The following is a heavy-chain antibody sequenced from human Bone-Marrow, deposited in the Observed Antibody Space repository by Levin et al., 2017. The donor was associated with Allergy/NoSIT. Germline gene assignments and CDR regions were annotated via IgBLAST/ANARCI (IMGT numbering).Heavy chain of an antibody. V-gene: IGHV3-23*01. D-gene: IGHD6-19*01. CDR3: AKDRAYSSGWRMGGELDY. J-gene: IGHJ4*02. Sequence: GESLKISCAASGFTFSSYAMSWVRQAPGKGLEWVSAISGSGGSTYYADSVKGRFTISRDNSKNTLYLQMNSLRAEDTAVYYCAKDRAYSSGWRMGGELDYWGQGTLVTVSS. CDR2: ISGSGGST. CDR1: GFTFSSYA.